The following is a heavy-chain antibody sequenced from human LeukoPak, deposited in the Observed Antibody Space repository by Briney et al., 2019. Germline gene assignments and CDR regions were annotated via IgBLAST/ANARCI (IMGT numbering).Heavy chain of an antibody. J-gene: IGHJ4*02. CDR2: FSGSGGST. Sequence: GGSLRLSCAASGFTFSSYAMRWVRQAPGKGLEWVSAFSGSGGSTYYADSVKGRFTISRDNSKNTLYLQMNSLRAEDTAVYYCAKDDVDIVATPTFDYWGQGTLVTVSS. CDR1: GFTFSSYA. V-gene: IGHV3-23*01. D-gene: IGHD5-12*01. CDR3: AKDDVDIVATPTFDY.